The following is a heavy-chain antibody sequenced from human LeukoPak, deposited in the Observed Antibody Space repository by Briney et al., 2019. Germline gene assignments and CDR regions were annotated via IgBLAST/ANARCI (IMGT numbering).Heavy chain of an antibody. CDR3: ASSSGWYEFDY. J-gene: IGHJ4*02. D-gene: IGHD6-19*01. CDR1: GFTVSSSY. Sequence: GGSLRLSCAASGFTVSSSYMSWVRQAPGKGLEWVSVIYSGGSTYYADSVKGRFTISRDNSKNTLYLQMNSLRAEDTAVYYCASSSGWYEFDYWGQGTLVTVSS. CDR2: IYSGGST. V-gene: IGHV3-53*01.